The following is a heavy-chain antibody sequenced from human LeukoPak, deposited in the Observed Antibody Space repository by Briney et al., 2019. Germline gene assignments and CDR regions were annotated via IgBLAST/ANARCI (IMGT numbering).Heavy chain of an antibody. Sequence: PSGTLSLTCAVSGGSISSSNGWSWVRQPPGKGLEWIGEIYHSGSTYYNPSIKSRVNISVDTPKNQFSLKLSSVTAADTAVYYCARRSGYRSSTSCYRGGYFDYWGQGTLVTVSS. CDR3: ARRSGYRSSTSCYRGGYFDY. CDR1: GGSISSSNG. D-gene: IGHD2-2*02. CDR2: IYHSGST. J-gene: IGHJ4*02. V-gene: IGHV4-4*02.